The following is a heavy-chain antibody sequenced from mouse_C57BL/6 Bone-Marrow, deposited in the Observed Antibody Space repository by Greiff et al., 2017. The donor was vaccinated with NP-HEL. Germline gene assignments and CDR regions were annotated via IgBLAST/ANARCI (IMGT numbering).Heavy chain of an antibody. Sequence: EVKVVDSGGDLVKPGGSLKLSCAASGFTFSSYGMSWVRQTPDKRLEWVATISSGGSYTYYPDSVKGRFTISRDNAKNTLYLQMSSLKSEDTAMYYCARPNYGSSPFAYWGQGTLVTVSA. V-gene: IGHV5-6*01. CDR1: GFTFSSYG. D-gene: IGHD1-1*01. J-gene: IGHJ3*01. CDR3: ARPNYGSSPFAY. CDR2: ISSGGSYT.